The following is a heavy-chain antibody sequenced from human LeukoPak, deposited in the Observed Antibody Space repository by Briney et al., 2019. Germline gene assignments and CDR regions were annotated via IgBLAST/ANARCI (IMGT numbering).Heavy chain of an antibody. J-gene: IGHJ4*02. CDR2: ISYDGSNK. CDR1: GFTFSSYG. CDR3: AKEALDYYDSSGYYDY. Sequence: GGSLRLSCAASGFTFSSYGMHWVRQAPGKGLEWVAVISYDGSNKYYADSVKGRFTISRDNSKNTLYLQMNSLRAEDTAVYYCAKEALDYYDSSGYYDYWGQGTLVTVSS. D-gene: IGHD3-22*01. V-gene: IGHV3-30*18.